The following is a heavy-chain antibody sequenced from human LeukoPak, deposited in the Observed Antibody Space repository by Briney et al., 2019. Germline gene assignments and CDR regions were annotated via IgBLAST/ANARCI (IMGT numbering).Heavy chain of an antibody. CDR1: GYTFTSYY. Sequence: ASVKVSCKASGYTFTSYYMHWVRQAPGQGLEWMGIINPSGGSTSYAQKFQGRVTMTRDTSTSTVYMGLSSLRSEDTAVYYCARVWVNGSGSYYNLGYWGQGTLVTVSS. CDR3: ARVWVNGSGSYYNLGY. CDR2: INPSGGST. V-gene: IGHV1-46*03. D-gene: IGHD3-10*01. J-gene: IGHJ4*02.